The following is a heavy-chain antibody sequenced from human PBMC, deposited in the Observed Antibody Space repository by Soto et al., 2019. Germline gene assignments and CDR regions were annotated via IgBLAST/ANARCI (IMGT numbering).Heavy chain of an antibody. D-gene: IGHD2-2*01. Sequence: GSLRLSCAASGFTFSNAWMSWVRQAPGKGLEWVGRIKSKTDGGTTDYAAPVKGRFTISRDDSKNTLYLQMNSLKTEDTAVYYCTTIVVVPAAMNYYYYMDVWGKGTTVTVSS. J-gene: IGHJ6*03. V-gene: IGHV3-15*01. CDR1: GFTFSNAW. CDR3: TTIVVVPAAMNYYYYMDV. CDR2: IKSKTDGGTT.